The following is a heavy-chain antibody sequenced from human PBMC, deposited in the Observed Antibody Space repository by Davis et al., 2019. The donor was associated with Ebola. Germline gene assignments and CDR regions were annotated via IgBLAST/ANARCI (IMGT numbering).Heavy chain of an antibody. CDR1: GFTFSSYG. CDR2: ISYDGSNK. CDR3: AKVMRAAPYYYYYGMDV. V-gene: IGHV3-30*18. Sequence: GESLKISCAASGFTFSSYGMHWVRQAPGKGLEWVAVISYDGSNKYYADSVKGRFTISRDNSKNTLYLQMNSLRAEDTAVYYCAKVMRAAPYYYYYGMDVWGQGTTVTVSS. J-gene: IGHJ6*02. D-gene: IGHD6-6*01.